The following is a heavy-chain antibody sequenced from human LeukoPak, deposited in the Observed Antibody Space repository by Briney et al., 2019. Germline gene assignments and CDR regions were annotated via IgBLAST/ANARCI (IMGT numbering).Heavy chain of an antibody. CDR3: ASTVAGTVDY. CDR1: GGSISSSSYY. V-gene: IGHV4-39*01. CDR2: IYYSGST. Sequence: SETLSLTCTVSGGSISSSSYYWGWIRQPPGKGLEWIRSIYYSGSTYYNPSLKSRVTISVDTSKNQFSLKLSSVTAADTAVYYCASTVAGTVDYWGQGTLVTVSS. D-gene: IGHD6-19*01. J-gene: IGHJ4*02.